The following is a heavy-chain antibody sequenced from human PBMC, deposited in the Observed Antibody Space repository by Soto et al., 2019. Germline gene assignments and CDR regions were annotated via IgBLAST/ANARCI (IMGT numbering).Heavy chain of an antibody. V-gene: IGHV4-30-2*01. Sequence: PSETLSLTCAVSGGSISSGGYSWSWIRQPPGKGLEWIGYIYQSGSTYYNPSLKSRVTISVDRSRNQFSLKLSSVTAADTAVYYCARGDGYKSFDYWGQGTLVTVSS. D-gene: IGHD5-12*01. CDR3: ARGDGYKSFDY. J-gene: IGHJ4*02. CDR1: GGSISSGGYS. CDR2: IYQSGST.